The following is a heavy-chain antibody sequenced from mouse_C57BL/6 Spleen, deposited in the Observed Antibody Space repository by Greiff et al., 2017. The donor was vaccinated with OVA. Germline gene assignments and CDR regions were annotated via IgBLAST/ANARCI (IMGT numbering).Heavy chain of an antibody. V-gene: IGHV5-16*01. Sequence: EVKVVESEGGLVQPGSSMKLSCTASGFTFSDYYMAWVRQVPEKGLEWVANINYDGSSTYYLDSLKSRFIISRDNAKNILYLQMSSLKSEDTATYYCARVLLLTYYFDYWGQGTTLTVSS. J-gene: IGHJ2*01. D-gene: IGHD2-1*01. CDR3: ARVLLLTYYFDY. CDR2: INYDGSST. CDR1: GFTFSDYY.